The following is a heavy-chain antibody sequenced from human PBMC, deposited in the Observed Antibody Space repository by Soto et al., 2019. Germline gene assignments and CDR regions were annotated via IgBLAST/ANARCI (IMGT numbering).Heavy chain of an antibody. J-gene: IGHJ5*02. CDR1: GGTFSSYA. V-gene: IGHV1-2*02. Sequence: ASVQDSCKTSGGTFSSYAISWVVQAPGQGREGMGWINPNSGGTNYAQKFQGRVTMTSDTSISTAYMELSRLRSDDTAVYYCASGGMEWLLSHWFDPWGQGTLVTVSS. CDR3: ASGGMEWLLSHWFDP. CDR2: INPNSGGT. D-gene: IGHD3-3*01.